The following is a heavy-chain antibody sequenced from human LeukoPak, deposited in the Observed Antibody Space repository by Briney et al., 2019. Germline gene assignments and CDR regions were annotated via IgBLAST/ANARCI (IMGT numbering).Heavy chain of an antibody. J-gene: IGHJ4*02. CDR1: GFSFSTYA. CDR3: AGDPPRGGWALDY. CDR2: IWDDGSNK. Sequence: PGGSLRLSCAASGFSFSTYAMDWVRQAPGKGLEWVAFIWDDGSNKYYADSVKGRFTISRDNSKNTLYLQMDSLRAEDTAVYYCAGDPPRGGWALDYWGQGTLVTVSS. D-gene: IGHD3-16*01. V-gene: IGHV3-33*01.